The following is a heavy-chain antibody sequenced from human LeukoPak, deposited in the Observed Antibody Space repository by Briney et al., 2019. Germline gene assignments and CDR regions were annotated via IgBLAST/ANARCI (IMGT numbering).Heavy chain of an antibody. CDR2: SYSDSNT. V-gene: IGHV3-53*01. CDR3: ARLRQQQADY. CDR1: GFTVSNNY. D-gene: IGHD6-13*01. J-gene: IGHJ4*02. Sequence: PGGSLRLSCTASGFTVSNNYMSWVRQAPGKGLEWVSISYSDSNTNYADSVKGRFTISRDNAKNSLYLQMNSLRAEDTAVYYCARLRQQQADYWGQGTLVTVSS.